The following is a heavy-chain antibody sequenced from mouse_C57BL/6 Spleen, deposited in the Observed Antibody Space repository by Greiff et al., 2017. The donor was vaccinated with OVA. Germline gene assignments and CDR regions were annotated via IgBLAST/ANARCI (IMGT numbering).Heavy chain of an antibody. CDR3: TIYYGSSPRYFDV. CDR2: IDPETGGT. J-gene: IGHJ1*03. D-gene: IGHD1-1*01. V-gene: IGHV1-15*01. Sequence: QVQLQQSGAELVRPGASVTLSCKASGYTFTDYEMHWVKQTPVHGLEWIGAIDPETGGTAYNQKFKGKAILTADKSSSTAYMALRSLTSEDSAVYYCTIYYGSSPRYFDVWGTGTTVTVSS. CDR1: GYTFTDYE.